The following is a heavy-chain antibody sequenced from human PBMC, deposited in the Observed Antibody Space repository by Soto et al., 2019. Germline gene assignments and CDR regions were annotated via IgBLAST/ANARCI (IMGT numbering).Heavy chain of an antibody. CDR3: ARSDPFTMVRGVIILFDY. V-gene: IGHV1-18*01. Sequence: GASVKVSCKASGYTFTSHGISWVREAPGQGLEWMGWISAYNGNTNYAQKLQGRVTMTTDTSTSTAYMELRSLRSDDTAVYYCARSDPFTMVRGVIILFDYWGQGALVTVSS. CDR2: ISAYNGNT. CDR1: GYTFTSHG. J-gene: IGHJ4*02. D-gene: IGHD3-10*01.